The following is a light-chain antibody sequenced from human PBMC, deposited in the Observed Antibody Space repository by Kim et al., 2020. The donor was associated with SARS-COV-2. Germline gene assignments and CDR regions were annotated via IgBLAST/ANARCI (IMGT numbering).Light chain of an antibody. CDR1: QSVSNSY. V-gene: IGKV3-20*01. CDR2: GAS. J-gene: IGKJ1*01. CDR3: QQYGDSPPWT. Sequence: EIVLTQSPGTLSLSPGERATLSCMASQSVSNSYLAWYQQKPGQTPRLLIYGASSRATGIPDRFSGSGSGTDFTLTISRLEPEDFAVYYCQQYGDSPPWTFGHGTKVDIK.